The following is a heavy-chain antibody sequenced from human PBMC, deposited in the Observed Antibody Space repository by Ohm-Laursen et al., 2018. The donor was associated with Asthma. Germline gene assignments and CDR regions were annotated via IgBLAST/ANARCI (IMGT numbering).Heavy chain of an antibody. CDR3: ARGNNWSYFGLIDY. J-gene: IGHJ4*02. CDR1: GGSFSSHY. CDR2: INHSGST. Sequence: SETLSLTCSVYGGSFSSHYWSWIRQPPGKGLEWIGEINHSGSTNYNPSLKSRVTISVDTSKNQFSLKLSSVTAADTAVYYCARGNNWSYFGLIDYWGQGTLVTVSS. D-gene: IGHD1-7*01. V-gene: IGHV4-34*01.